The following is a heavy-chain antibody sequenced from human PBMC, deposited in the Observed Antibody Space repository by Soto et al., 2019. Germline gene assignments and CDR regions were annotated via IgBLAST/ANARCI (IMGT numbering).Heavy chain of an antibody. CDR3: ATSFVSMYYFDY. D-gene: IGHD3-10*02. V-gene: IGHV1-2*04. Sequence: ASVKVSCKASGYTFTGYYMHWVRQAPGQGLEWMGWINPNSGGTNYAQKFQGWVTMTRDTSISTAYMELSRLRSDDTAVYYCATSFVSMYYFDYWGQGTLVTVSS. CDR2: INPNSGGT. CDR1: GYTFTGYY. J-gene: IGHJ4*02.